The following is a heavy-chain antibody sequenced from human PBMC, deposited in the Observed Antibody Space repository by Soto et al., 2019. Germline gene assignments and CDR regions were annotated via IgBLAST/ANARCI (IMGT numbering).Heavy chain of an antibody. V-gene: IGHV4-34*01. J-gene: IGHJ6*03. D-gene: IGHD6-13*01. CDR3: ARGHSSSWYRDYYYYYMDV. CDR1: GGSFIGYY. CDR2: INHSGST. Sequence: SETLSLTCAVYGGSFIGYYWSWILQPPGKGLEWIGEINHSGSTNYNPSLKSRVTISVDTSKNQFSLKLSSVTAADTAVYYCARGHSSSWYRDYYYYYMDVWGKGTTVTVSS.